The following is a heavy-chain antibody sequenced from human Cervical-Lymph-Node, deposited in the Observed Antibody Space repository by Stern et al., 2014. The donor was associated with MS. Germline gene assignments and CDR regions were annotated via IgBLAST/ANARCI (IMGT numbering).Heavy chain of an antibody. Sequence: VKLVGSGGGLVKPGGSLTVSFAGPGFRFSDYYMTWLRQAQEQGPEWVAKIVLIADNIYYAVFVKVRFTISRDNAKNSLYLQMNSLRAEDTALYYCARDAEYDIWSGYFDYWGPGILVTVSP. J-gene: IGHJ4*02. V-gene: IGHV3-11*01. CDR1: GFRFSDYY. CDR2: IVLIADNI. CDR3: ARDAEYDIWSGYFDY. D-gene: IGHD3-3*01.